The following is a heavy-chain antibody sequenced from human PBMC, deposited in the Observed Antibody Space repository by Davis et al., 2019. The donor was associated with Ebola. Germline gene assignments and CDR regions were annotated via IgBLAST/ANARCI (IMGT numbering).Heavy chain of an antibody. CDR1: GFTFSSYE. D-gene: IGHD6-19*01. CDR3: ARDASYSSGWYEGWFDP. CDR2: ITSSGDST. Sequence: PGGSLRLSCAASGFTFSSYEMNWVRQAPGKGLEWVSYITSSGDSTHYADFVKGRFTISRDNSKSLLFLQMNSLRAEDTAVYYCARDASYSSGWYEGWFDPWGQGTLVTVSS. J-gene: IGHJ5*02. V-gene: IGHV3-48*03.